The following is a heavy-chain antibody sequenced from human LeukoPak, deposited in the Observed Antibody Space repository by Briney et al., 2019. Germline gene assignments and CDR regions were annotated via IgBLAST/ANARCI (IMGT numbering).Heavy chain of an antibody. D-gene: IGHD3-3*01. CDR2: IYPGDSDT. CDR1: GYSFTSYW. V-gene: IGHV5-51*01. CDR3: AREATYYDFWSGYGPINAFDI. Sequence: GESLKISCKGSGYSFTSYWIGWVRQMPGKGLEWMGIIYPGDSDTRYSPSFQGQVTISADKSISTAYPQWSSLKASDTAMYYCAREATYYDFWSGYGPINAFDIWGQGTMVTVSS. J-gene: IGHJ3*02.